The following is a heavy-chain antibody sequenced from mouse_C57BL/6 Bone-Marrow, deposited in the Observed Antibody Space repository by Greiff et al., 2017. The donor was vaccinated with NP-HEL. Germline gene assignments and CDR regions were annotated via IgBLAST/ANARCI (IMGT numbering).Heavy chain of an antibody. CDR1: GFTFSSYG. CDR2: ISSGGSYT. V-gene: IGHV5-6*01. D-gene: IGHD1-1*01. Sequence: EVKLMESGGDLVKPGGSLKLSCAASGFTFSSYGMSWVRQTPDKRLEWVATISSGGSYTYYPDSVKGRFTISRDNAKNTLYLQMSSLKSEDTAMYYCARLYGSSSFAYWGQGTLVTVSA. J-gene: IGHJ3*01. CDR3: ARLYGSSSFAY.